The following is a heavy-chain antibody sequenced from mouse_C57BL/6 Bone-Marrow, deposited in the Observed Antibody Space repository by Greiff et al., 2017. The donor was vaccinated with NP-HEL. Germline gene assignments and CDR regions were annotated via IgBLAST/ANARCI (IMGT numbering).Heavy chain of an antibody. V-gene: IGHV14-4*01. CDR2: IDPENGDT. CDR1: GFNITDDY. CDR3: TTGGSSPYAMDY. D-gene: IGHD1-1*01. Sequence: EVQLQQSGAELVRPGASVKLSCTVSGFNITDDYMHWVKQRPEQGLEWLGWIDPENGDTEYASKFQGKATITADTSSNTAYLQLSSLTSEDTAVYYCTTGGSSPYAMDYWGQGTSVTVSS. J-gene: IGHJ4*01.